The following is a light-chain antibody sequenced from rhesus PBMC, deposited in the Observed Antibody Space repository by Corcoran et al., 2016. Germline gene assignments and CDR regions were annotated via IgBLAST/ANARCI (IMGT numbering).Light chain of an antibody. Sequence: DNQMTQSPSSLSASVGDRITITCRASQGISSYLNWYQQKPGKAPKLLIYNANRLESGVPSRFSGSGSGTEFTLTISSLQPEDFATYYCQQYTTLPRTFGQGTKVEIE. V-gene: IGKV1-32*05. J-gene: IGKJ1*01. CDR2: NAN. CDR1: QGISSY. CDR3: QQYTTLPRT.